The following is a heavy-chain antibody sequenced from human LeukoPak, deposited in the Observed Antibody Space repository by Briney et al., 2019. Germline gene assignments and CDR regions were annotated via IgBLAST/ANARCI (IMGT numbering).Heavy chain of an antibody. CDR1: GYTFTSYY. V-gene: IGHV1-69*13. Sequence: GASVTVSCTASGYTFTSYYMHWVRQAPGQGLEWMGGIIPIFGTANYAQKFQGRVTITADESTSTAYMELSSLRSEDTAVYYCARDFTRSGLFHNAYYYGMDVWGQGTTVTVSS. J-gene: IGHJ6*02. CDR3: ARDFTRSGLFHNAYYYGMDV. D-gene: IGHD3-10*01. CDR2: IIPIFGTA.